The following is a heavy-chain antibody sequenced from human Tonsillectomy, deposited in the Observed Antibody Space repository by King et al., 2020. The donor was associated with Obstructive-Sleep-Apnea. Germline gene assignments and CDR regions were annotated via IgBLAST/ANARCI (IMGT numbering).Heavy chain of an antibody. J-gene: IGHJ3*02. V-gene: IGHV4-59*01. Sequence: VQLQESGPGLVKPSETLSLTCTVSGGSISGYYWGWIRQPPGKGLEWIGYIYYSGSTNYNPSLKSRVTISVDTAKNQFSLKLSSVTAADTAVYYWARGFSSSGGDAFDIWGQGTMVTVSS. CDR2: IYYSGST. CDR1: GGSISGYY. D-gene: IGHD6-19*01. CDR3: ARGFSSSGGDAFDI.